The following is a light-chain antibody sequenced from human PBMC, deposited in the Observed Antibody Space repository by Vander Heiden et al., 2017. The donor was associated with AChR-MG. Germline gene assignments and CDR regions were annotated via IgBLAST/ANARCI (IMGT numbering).Light chain of an antibody. CDR2: EVS. V-gene: IGLV2-14*01. Sequence: QSALTQPASVSGSPGQSITSSCTGTSRDVGGYNDVSWYQQQPGKAPKLMIYEVSNRPSGVSNRFSGSKSGNTASLTISGLQAEDEDDYYCSSYTSSSTDVVFGGGTKLTVL. CDR1: SRDVGGYND. CDR3: SSYTSSSTDVV. J-gene: IGLJ2*01.